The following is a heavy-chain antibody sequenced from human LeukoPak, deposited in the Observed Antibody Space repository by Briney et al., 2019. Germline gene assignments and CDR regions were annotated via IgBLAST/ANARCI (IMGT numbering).Heavy chain of an antibody. CDR3: ARGNRGYSYGFDY. CDR2: INSDGSST. Sequence: GSLRLSCAASGFTLSSYWMHWVRQAPGKGLVWVSRINSDGSSTSYADSVKGRFTISRDNAKNTLYLQMNSLRAEDTAVYYCARGNRGYSYGFDYWGQGTLVTVSS. D-gene: IGHD5-18*01. J-gene: IGHJ4*02. CDR1: GFTLSSYW. V-gene: IGHV3-74*01.